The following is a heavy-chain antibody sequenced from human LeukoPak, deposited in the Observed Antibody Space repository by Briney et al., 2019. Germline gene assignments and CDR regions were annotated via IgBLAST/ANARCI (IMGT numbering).Heavy chain of an antibody. J-gene: IGHJ4*02. CDR2: MNPNSGNT. V-gene: IGHV1-8*01. CDR1: GYTFTSYD. Sequence: GASVKVSCKASGYTFTSYDINWVRQATGQGLEWMGWMNPNSGNTGYAQKFQGRVTMTTDTSTSTAYMELRSLRSDDTAVYYCARDQNYYDSSGPDYWGQGTLVTVSS. D-gene: IGHD3-22*01. CDR3: ARDQNYYDSSGPDY.